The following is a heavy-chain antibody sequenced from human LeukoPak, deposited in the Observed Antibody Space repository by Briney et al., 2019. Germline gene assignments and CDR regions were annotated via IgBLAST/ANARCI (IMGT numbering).Heavy chain of an antibody. V-gene: IGHV1-69*13. CDR3: AREGGSGSYYNWFDP. D-gene: IGHD3-10*01. J-gene: IGHJ5*02. CDR2: IIPIFGTA. CDR1: GGTFSSYA. Sequence: SVKVSCKASGGTFSSYAISGVRQAPGQGLEWMGGIIPIFGTANYAQKFQGRVTITADESTSTAYMELSSLRSEDTAVYYCAREGGSGSYYNWFDPWGQGTLVTVSS.